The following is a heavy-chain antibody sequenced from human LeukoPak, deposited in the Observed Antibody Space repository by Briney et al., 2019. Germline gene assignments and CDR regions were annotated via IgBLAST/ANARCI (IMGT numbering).Heavy chain of an antibody. V-gene: IGHV3-23*01. CDR2: ISGSGSSS. CDR1: GFTFSDYP. Sequence: PGGSLRLSCAASGFTFSDYPMTWVRQAPGKGLESVTLISGSGSSSYYADSVKGRFTISRDNARNTVNLRMNSLRVEDTAVYYCAKVEAYCSGGSCHPTFESWGQGTLVTVSS. CDR3: AKVEAYCSGGSCHPTFES. J-gene: IGHJ4*02. D-gene: IGHD2-15*01.